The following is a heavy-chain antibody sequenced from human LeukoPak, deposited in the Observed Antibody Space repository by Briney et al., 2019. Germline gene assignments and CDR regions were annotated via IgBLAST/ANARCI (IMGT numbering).Heavy chain of an antibody. D-gene: IGHD5-18*01. CDR1: GFTFSTDV. Sequence: GGSLRLSCAASGFTFSTDVMSWVRQAPGKGLECVSAISGSGGNTYYADSVKGRFTISRDNSKNMLYLQMNSLRAEDTAVYYCAKDPEDTAMALFIYWGQGTLVTVSS. CDR2: ISGSGGNT. V-gene: IGHV3-23*01. CDR3: AKDPEDTAMALFIY. J-gene: IGHJ4*02.